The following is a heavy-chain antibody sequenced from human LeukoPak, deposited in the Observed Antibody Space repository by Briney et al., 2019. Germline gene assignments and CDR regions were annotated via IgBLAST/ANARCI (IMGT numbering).Heavy chain of an antibody. CDR1: GYTLTELS. Sequence: ASVKVSCKVSGYTLTELSMHWVRQAPGKGLEWMGGFDPEDGETIYAQKFQGRVTMTEDTSTDTAYMELSSLRSGDTAVYYCATIFRGATTPFDYWGQGTLVTVSS. J-gene: IGHJ4*02. V-gene: IGHV1-24*01. CDR2: FDPEDGET. D-gene: IGHD1-26*01. CDR3: ATIFRGATTPFDY.